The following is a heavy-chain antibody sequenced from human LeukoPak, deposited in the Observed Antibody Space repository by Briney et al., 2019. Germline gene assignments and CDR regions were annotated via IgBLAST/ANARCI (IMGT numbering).Heavy chain of an antibody. CDR3: ARPKGLYYYGSGSFSFDY. J-gene: IGHJ4*02. D-gene: IGHD3-10*01. CDR2: IYPGDSDS. CDR1: GYSFTNYW. Sequence: GESLKISCKGSGYSFTNYWIGWVRQMPGKGLEWMGIIYPGDSDSRYSPSFQGQVTISADKSISTAYLQWSSLKASDTAIYYCARPKGLYYYGSGSFSFDYWGQGTLVTVSS. V-gene: IGHV5-51*01.